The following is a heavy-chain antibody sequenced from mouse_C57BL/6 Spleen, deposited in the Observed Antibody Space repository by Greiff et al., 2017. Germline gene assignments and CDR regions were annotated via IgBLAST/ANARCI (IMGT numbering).Heavy chain of an antibody. V-gene: IGHV1-80*01. J-gene: IGHJ3*01. Sequence: QVQLQQSGAELVKPGASVKISCKASGYAFSSYWMNWVKQRPGKGLEWIGQIYPGDGDTNYNGKFKGKATLTADRSSRTAYMQLRILTSEDSAVYFCSRERGYYMRGFAYWGQGTLVTVSA. CDR2: IYPGDGDT. CDR3: SRERGYYMRGFAY. CDR1: GYAFSSYW. D-gene: IGHD2-3*01.